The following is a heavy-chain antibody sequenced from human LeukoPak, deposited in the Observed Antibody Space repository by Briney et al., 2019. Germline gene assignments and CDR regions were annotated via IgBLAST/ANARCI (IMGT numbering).Heavy chain of an antibody. CDR1: GFTVSSNY. J-gene: IGHJ3*02. CDR3: ASSGYWALGAFDI. D-gene: IGHD3-22*01. V-gene: IGHV3-11*04. Sequence: GGSLRLSCAASGFTVSSNYMSWVRQAPGKGLEWVSYISSSGSTIYYAGSVKGRFTISRDNAKNSLYLQMNSLRAEDTAVYYCASSGYWALGAFDIWGQGTMVTVSS. CDR2: ISSSGSTI.